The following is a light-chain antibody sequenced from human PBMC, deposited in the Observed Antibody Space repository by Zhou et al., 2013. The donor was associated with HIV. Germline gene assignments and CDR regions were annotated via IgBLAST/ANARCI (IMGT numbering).Light chain of an antibody. J-gene: IGKJ5*01. CDR2: LTS. CDR1: QSLLFRNGYTY. Sequence: DIVMTQSPLSLPVTPGEPASISCRSSQSLLFRNGYTYLDWYLQKPGQSPQLLIYLTSQRASGVPDRFSGGGSDIDFTLKISRVEAEDVGVYYCMQSLQTPITFGQGT. V-gene: IGKV2-28*01. CDR3: MQSLQTPIT.